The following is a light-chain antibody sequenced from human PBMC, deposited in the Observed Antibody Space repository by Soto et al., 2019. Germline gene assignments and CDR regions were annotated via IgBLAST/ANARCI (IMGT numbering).Light chain of an antibody. Sequence: EIVLTQSPGTLSLSPGERATLSCRASQTISSNYLAWYQQKPGQAPRLLIDAASTRAIGIPDRFSGSGSGADFILTISRLEPEDFALYYCQQYDSSPWTFGQGTKVDIK. V-gene: IGKV3-20*01. J-gene: IGKJ1*01. CDR1: QTISSNY. CDR3: QQYDSSPWT. CDR2: AAS.